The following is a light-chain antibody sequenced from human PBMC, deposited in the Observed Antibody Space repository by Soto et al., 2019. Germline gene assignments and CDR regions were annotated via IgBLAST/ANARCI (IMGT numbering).Light chain of an antibody. J-gene: IGLJ1*01. CDR1: SSDVGSYNL. CDR2: EAT. V-gene: IGLV2-23*01. Sequence: QSVLTQPASVSGSPGQSITISCTGTSSDVGSYNLVSWYQQHPDKAPQLIIFEATQRPSGVSSRFSGSKSGNTASLTISGLQAEDEADYYCCSYGGSSTLYVFGTGTSHRP. CDR3: CSYGGSSTLYV.